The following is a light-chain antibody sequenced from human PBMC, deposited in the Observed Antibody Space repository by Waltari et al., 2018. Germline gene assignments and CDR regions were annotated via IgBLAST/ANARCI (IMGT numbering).Light chain of an antibody. CDR3: LQYYSTPPGT. CDR1: QSVLYSSNNNNY. V-gene: IGKV4-1*01. Sequence: DIVMTQSPDSLAVSLGERATINCKSSQSVLYSSNNNNYLAWYQQKPGQYPKLLIYWASTREYGVPDRFSGSGSGTDFTLTISSLQAEDVAIYYCLQYYSTPPGTFGQGTKVEIK. CDR2: WAS. J-gene: IGKJ1*01.